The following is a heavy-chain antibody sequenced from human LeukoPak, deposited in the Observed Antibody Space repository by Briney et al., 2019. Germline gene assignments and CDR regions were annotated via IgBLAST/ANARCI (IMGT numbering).Heavy chain of an antibody. CDR3: ARNLIPEQLVLNF. V-gene: IGHV4-39*07. CDR2: IYHSGST. Sequence: SETLSLTCTVSGGSISSSSYYWGWIRQPPGKGLEWIGSIYHSGSTYYNPSLKSRVTISVDTSKNQFSLNLRSVTPEDTAVYYCARNLIPEQLVLNFWGQGTLVTVSS. J-gene: IGHJ4*02. CDR1: GGSISSSSYY. D-gene: IGHD6-13*01.